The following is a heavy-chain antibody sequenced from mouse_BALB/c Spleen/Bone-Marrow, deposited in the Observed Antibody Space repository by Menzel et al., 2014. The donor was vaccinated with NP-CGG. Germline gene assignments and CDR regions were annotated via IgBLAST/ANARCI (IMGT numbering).Heavy chain of an antibody. Sequence: EVQGVESGGGLVQPGGSLRLSCSTSGFTFTNYYISWVRQPPGKALEWLGFIRNKAYGDTIEYSASVKGRFTIARDNSQSILYLQMNTLRAEDSGTYYGATDSDYDSYGAGTMDYWGQGTPVTVSS. J-gene: IGHJ4*01. CDR1: GFTFTNYY. CDR2: IRNKAYGDTI. V-gene: IGHV7-3*02. D-gene: IGHD2-1*01. CDR3: ATDSDYDSYGAGTMDY.